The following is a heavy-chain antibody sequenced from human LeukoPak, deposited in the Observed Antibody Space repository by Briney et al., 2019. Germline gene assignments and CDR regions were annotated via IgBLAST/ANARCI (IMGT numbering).Heavy chain of an antibody. Sequence: GGSLRLSRAASGFTFSDYSMNWVRQAPGKGLEWVSYISGSSSTKYYADSVKGRFTISRDNAKNSLSLQMNSLRDDDTAVYYCARPYCSSTSCYWYYGMDVWGQGTTVTVSS. V-gene: IGHV3-48*02. D-gene: IGHD2-2*01. CDR1: GFTFSDYS. CDR3: ARPYCSSTSCYWYYGMDV. CDR2: ISGSSSTK. J-gene: IGHJ6*02.